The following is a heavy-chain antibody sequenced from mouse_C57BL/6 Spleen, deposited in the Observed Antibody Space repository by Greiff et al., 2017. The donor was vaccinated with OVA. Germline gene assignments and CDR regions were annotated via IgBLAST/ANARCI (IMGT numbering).Heavy chain of an antibody. CDR1: GFSLTSYG. Sequence: VQLQESGPGLVQPSQSLSITCTVSGFSLTSYGVHWVRQSPGKGLEWLGVIWSGGSTDYNAAFISRLSISKDNSKSQVFFKMNSLQADDTAIYYCARLANWDVGWAMDYWGQGTSVTVSS. CDR2: IWSGGST. J-gene: IGHJ4*01. D-gene: IGHD4-1*01. V-gene: IGHV2-2*01. CDR3: ARLANWDVGWAMDY.